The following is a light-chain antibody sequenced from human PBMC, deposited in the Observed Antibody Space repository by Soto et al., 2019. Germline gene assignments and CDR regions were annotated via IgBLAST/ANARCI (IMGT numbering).Light chain of an antibody. V-gene: IGLV2-11*01. CDR1: SSDVGGYNY. CDR2: DVR. Sequence: QSALTQPRSVSGSPGQSVTISCTGTSSDVGGYNYVSWYQQHPGKAPKLMLYDVRKRPSGVPDRFSGSKSGNTASLTISELQAEDEADYYCCSYAGSLVFGGGTKLTVL. CDR3: CSYAGSLV. J-gene: IGLJ2*01.